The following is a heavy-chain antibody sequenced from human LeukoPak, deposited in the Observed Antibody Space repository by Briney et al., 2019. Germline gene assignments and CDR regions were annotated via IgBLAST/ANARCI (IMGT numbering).Heavy chain of an antibody. Sequence: AGRSLRLSCAASGFTFSTYGMHWVRQAPGKGLEWVAIIWADGNKKYYADFVKGRFTISRDNSQNMLYLQMNSLRAEDTAVYYCARDLVLAAGTSKYWGRGTLVTVSS. V-gene: IGHV3-33*01. CDR2: IWADGNKK. J-gene: IGHJ4*02. CDR3: ARDLVLAAGTSKY. D-gene: IGHD6-13*01. CDR1: GFTFSTYG.